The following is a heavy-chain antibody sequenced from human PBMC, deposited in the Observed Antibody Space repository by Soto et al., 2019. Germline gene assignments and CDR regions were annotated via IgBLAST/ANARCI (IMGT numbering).Heavy chain of an antibody. CDR2: IYYSGST. CDR1: GGSISSGDYY. Sequence: QVQLQESGPGLVKPSQTLSLTCTVSGGSISSGDYYWSWIRQPPGKGLEWIGYIYYSGSTYYNPSLKSRVTISVDTSKNQFSLKLSSVTAADTAVYYCARRPFGVTTLSLFDYWGQGTLVTVSS. J-gene: IGHJ4*02. V-gene: IGHV4-30-4*01. CDR3: ARRPFGVTTLSLFDY. D-gene: IGHD3-16*01.